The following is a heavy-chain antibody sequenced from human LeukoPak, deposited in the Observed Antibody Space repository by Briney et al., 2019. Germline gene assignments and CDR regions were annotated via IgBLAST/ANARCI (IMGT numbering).Heavy chain of an antibody. CDR2: INHSGST. J-gene: IGHJ4*02. CDR1: GGSFSGYY. V-gene: IGHV4-34*01. D-gene: IGHD3-22*01. CDR3: ARGPFFYDSSGYTPPFDY. Sequence: SETLSLTCAVYGGSFSGYYWSWIRQPPGKGLEWIGEINHSGSTNYNPSPKSRVTISVDTSKNQFSLKLSSVTAADTAVYYCARGPFFYDSSGYTPPFDYWGQGTLVTVSS.